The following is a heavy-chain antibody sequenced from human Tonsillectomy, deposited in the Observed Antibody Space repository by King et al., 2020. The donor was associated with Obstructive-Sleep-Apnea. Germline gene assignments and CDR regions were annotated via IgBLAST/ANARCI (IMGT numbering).Heavy chain of an antibody. CDR3: TTTPAQLFRWARNDY. J-gene: IGHJ4*02. CDR2: IKSKTDGGTT. CDR1: GFTFSNAW. D-gene: IGHD2-2*01. V-gene: IGHV3-15*01. Sequence: VQLVESGGGLVKPGGSLRLSCAASGFTFSNAWVSWVRQAPGKGLEWVGRIKSKTDGGTTDYAAPVKGRFTISRDDSKNTLYLQMNSLKTEDTAVYYCTTTPAQLFRWARNDYWGQGTLVTVSS.